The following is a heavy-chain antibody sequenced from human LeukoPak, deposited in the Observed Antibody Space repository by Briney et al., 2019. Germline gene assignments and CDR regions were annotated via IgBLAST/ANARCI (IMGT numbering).Heavy chain of an antibody. CDR3: ARYHVKSRYYFDY. CDR1: GGSISSGGYY. V-gene: IGHV4-31*03. J-gene: IGHJ4*02. Sequence: SQTLSLTCTVSGGSISSGGYYWSWLRQHPGKGLEWIGYIYYSGSTYYNPSLKSRVTISVDTSKNQFSLKLSSVTAADTAVYYCARYHVKSRYYFDYWGQGTLVTVSS. CDR2: IYYSGST. D-gene: IGHD2-2*01.